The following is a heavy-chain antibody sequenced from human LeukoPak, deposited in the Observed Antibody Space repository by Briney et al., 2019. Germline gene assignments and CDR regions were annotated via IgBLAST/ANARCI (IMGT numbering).Heavy chain of an antibody. CDR3: ARDGKVRGVIGPYFDY. CDR1: GGTFSSYA. V-gene: IGHV1-69*13. Sequence: ASVKVSCKASGGTFSSYAISWVRQAPGQGLEWMGGIIPIFGTANYAQKFQGRVTITADESTSTAYMELSSLRSEDTAVYYCARDGKVRGVIGPYFDYWGQGTLVTVSS. CDR2: IIPIFGTA. D-gene: IGHD3-10*01. J-gene: IGHJ4*02.